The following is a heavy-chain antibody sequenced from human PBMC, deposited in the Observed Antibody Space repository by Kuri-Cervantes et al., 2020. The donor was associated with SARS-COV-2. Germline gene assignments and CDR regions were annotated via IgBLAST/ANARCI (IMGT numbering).Heavy chain of an antibody. CDR2: IKQDGSEK. CDR1: GFTFSSYW. Sequence: GESLKISCAASGFTFSSYWMSWVRQAPGKGLEWVANIKQDGSEKYYVDSVKGRFTISRDNAKNSLYLQMNSLRAEDTAVYYCARVRSWDEYFDYWSQGTLVTVSS. CDR3: ARVRSWDEYFDY. J-gene: IGHJ4*02. D-gene: IGHD6-13*01. V-gene: IGHV3-7*01.